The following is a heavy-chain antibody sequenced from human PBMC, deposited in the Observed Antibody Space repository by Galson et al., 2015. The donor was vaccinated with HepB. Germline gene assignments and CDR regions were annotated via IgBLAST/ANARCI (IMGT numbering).Heavy chain of an antibody. CDR1: GFTFSSYA. CDR2: ISSSRGST. CDR3: VKDAMVMGH. D-gene: IGHD5-18*01. J-gene: IGHJ4*02. V-gene: IGHV3-23*01. Sequence: SLRLSCAASGFTFSSYAMSWVRQAPGKGLEWVSSISSSRGSTYYADSVKGRFTISRDNSKNTVYLQMNSLRVEDTAVFYCVKDAMVMGHWGQGTLVTVSS.